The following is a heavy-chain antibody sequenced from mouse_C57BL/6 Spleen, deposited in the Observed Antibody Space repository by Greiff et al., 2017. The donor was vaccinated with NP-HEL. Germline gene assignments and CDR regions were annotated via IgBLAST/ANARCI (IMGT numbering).Heavy chain of an antibody. D-gene: IGHD3-2*02. CDR2: IYPRDGST. Sequence: VQLQQSDAELVKPGASVKISCKVSGYTFTDHTIHWMKQRPEQGLEWIGYIYPRDGSTKYNEKFKGKATLTADKSSSTAYMQLNSLTSEDSAVYFCAREKTAQGIDYYAMDYWGQGTSVTVSS. CDR3: AREKTAQGIDYYAMDY. V-gene: IGHV1-78*01. CDR1: GYTFTDHT. J-gene: IGHJ4*01.